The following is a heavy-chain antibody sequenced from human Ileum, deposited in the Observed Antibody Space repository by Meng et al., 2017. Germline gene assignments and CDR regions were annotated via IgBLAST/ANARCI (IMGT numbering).Heavy chain of an antibody. D-gene: IGHD3-22*01. CDR2: INHGGNT. Sequence: AQLEQGGAGLLKPSETLSLTGAVYGGSLTDYYWSWIRQTPGKGLEWIGEINHGGNTNYNPSLKSRVTISIDTSRDQFSLKLTSVTAADTAVYYCARVELRGDTRDSCGLDHWGQGTLVTVSS. V-gene: IGHV4-34*01. CDR3: ARVELRGDTRDSCGLDH. CDR1: GGSLTDYY. J-gene: IGHJ4*02.